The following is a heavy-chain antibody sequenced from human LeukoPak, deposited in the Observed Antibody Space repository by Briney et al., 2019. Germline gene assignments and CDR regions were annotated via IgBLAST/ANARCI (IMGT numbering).Heavy chain of an antibody. CDR1: GFTFSSYA. D-gene: IGHD2-2*01. V-gene: IGHV3-23*01. CDR2: VSSNGGST. Sequence: GGSLRLSCAASGFTFSSYAMSWVRQAPGKGLEWVSTVSSNGGSTYYADSVKGRFTISRDNSKNTLYLQMNTLRAEDTAVYHCAKSGCNSSNCFLGWFDPWGQGTLVTVSS. CDR3: AKSGCNSSNCFLGWFDP. J-gene: IGHJ5*01.